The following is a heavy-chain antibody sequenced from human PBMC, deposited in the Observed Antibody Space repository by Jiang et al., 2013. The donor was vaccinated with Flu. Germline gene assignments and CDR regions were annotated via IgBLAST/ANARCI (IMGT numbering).Heavy chain of an antibody. Sequence: GSGLVKPSETLSLTCTVSGGSVSSGSYYWSWIRQPPGKGLEWIGYIYYSGSTNYNPSLKSRVTISVDTSKNQFSLKLSSVTAADTAVYYCARGVTIFGASDYYYYYMDVVGQRDHGHRLL. J-gene: IGHJ6*03. CDR2: IYYSGST. V-gene: IGHV4-61*01. CDR3: ARGVTIFGASDYYYYYMDV. D-gene: IGHD3-3*01. CDR1: GGSVSSGSYY.